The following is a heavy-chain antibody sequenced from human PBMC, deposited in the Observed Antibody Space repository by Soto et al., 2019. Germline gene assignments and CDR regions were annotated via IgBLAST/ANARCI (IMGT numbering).Heavy chain of an antibody. CDR2: ISNSGGST. V-gene: IGHV3-23*01. CDR1: GFPFSGYA. D-gene: IGHD5-12*01. Sequence: EVHLLQSGGDLVQPGGSLRLSCAASGFPFSGYAMSWVRQAPGKGLEWVSGISNSGGSTFYADSGKGRFTISRDNSENTLYLQMNSLKAEDTAVYFCAKDQAGGWISHGYDHWGQGSRVAVSA. J-gene: IGHJ5*02. CDR3: AKDQAGGWISHGYDH.